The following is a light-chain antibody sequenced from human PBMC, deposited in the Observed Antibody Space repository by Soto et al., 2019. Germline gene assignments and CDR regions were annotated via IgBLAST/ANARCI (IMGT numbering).Light chain of an antibody. Sequence: IVMTQSPDSLTLSLGERATINCKSSQSVFSRFRNKNYLGWFQQKPGQTPRLLIYWASTRESGVSDRLSGSGSGTDFTLTIDSLQAEDVAVYYCQQYYTTPTWTFGQGTKVDIK. V-gene: IGKV4-1*01. CDR1: QSVFSRFRNKNY. J-gene: IGKJ1*01. CDR2: WAS. CDR3: QQYYTTPTWT.